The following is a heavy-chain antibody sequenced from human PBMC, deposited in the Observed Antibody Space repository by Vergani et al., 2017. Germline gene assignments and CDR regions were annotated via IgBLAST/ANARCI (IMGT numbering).Heavy chain of an antibody. CDR1: AYIFKNYY. J-gene: IGHJ5*02. V-gene: IGHV1-46*02. CDR3: ARSIGYCAGATCRAYYFDH. Sequence: VQPVQSGAEVRKPGASVTVSCTASAYIFKNYYIHWLRQAPGQAFEWMGILNPTTGHTTSAQKFMGRVDMTRDPSTDTSTRTVQMTLSSLRSEDTAVYYCARSIGYCAGATCRAYYFDHWGQGTRVTVSS. D-gene: IGHD2-21*01. CDR2: LNPTTGHT.